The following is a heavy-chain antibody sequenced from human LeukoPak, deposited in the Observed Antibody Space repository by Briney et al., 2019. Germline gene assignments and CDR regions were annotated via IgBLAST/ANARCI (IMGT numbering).Heavy chain of an antibody. D-gene: IGHD2-21*02. CDR3: ARGGGDSTSYWYFDL. CDR2: IYYSGST. Sequence: SETLSLTCIVSGGSISSYYWSWIRQPPGKGLEWIGYIYYSGSTNYNPSLKSRVTISVDTSKNQFSLKLSSVTAADTAVYYCARGGGDSTSYWYFDLWGRGTLVTVSS. J-gene: IGHJ2*01. CDR1: GGSISSYY. V-gene: IGHV4-59*01.